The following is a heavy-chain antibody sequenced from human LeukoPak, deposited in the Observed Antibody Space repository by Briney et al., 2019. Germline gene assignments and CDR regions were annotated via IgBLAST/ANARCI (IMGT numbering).Heavy chain of an antibody. J-gene: IGHJ6*03. Sequence: PSETLSLTCTVSGGSISSYYWSWIRQPAGKGLEWIGRIYTSGSTNYNPSLKSRVTMSVDTSKNQFSLKLSSVTAAVTAVYYCAMASIRYTYYYYYYMDVWGKGTTVTVSS. CDR1: GGSISSYY. D-gene: IGHD5-24*01. CDR3: AMASIRYTYYYYYYMDV. CDR2: IYTSGST. V-gene: IGHV4-4*07.